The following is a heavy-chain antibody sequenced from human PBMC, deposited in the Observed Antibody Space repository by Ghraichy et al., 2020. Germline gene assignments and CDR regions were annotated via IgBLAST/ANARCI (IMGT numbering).Heavy chain of an antibody. J-gene: IGHJ3*01. CDR1: GFTFSSYW. Sequence: GGSLRLSCAASGFTFSSYWMHWVRQAPGKGLVWVSRINMDGSRTSYADSVKGRFTASRDSAKNTVYLQMNSLRAEDTALYYCARDRGAFDLWGKGTMVTVSS. CDR3: ARDRGAFDL. V-gene: IGHV3-74*01. CDR2: INMDGSRT.